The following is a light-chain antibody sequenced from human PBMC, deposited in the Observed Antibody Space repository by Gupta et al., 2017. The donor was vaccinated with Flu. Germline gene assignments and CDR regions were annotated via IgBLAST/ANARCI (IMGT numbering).Light chain of an antibody. J-gene: IGKJ3*01. V-gene: IGKV1-27*01. CDR1: QGLTKY. Sequence: DIQLTQSPSSLSASVGDRVTITCRASQGLTKYLAWYQQKPGQTPKLLIYGASTVPSGVPARFSGSGSGTDFTLTISSLQPEDVATYYCQKQNSFPLTFGHGTKVDIK. CDR2: GAS. CDR3: QKQNSFPLT.